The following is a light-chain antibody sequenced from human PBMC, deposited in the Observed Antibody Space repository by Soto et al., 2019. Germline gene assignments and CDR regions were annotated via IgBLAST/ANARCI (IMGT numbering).Light chain of an antibody. Sequence: QSALTQPASVSASPGQSITISCTGTSSNVGTYDLVSWYQHHPDKAPKLIIYEGTKRPSGISSRFSGSKSGNTASLTISGLQAEDVADYYCCSFAVGAALVFGGGTNLTVL. J-gene: IGLJ2*01. CDR2: EGT. CDR1: SSNVGTYDL. CDR3: CSFAVGAALV. V-gene: IGLV2-23*01.